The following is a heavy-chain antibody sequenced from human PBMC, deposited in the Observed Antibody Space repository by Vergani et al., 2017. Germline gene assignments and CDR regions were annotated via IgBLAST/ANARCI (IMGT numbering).Heavy chain of an antibody. J-gene: IGHJ1*01. CDR1: GYTFSTYG. CDR2: ISAYNGNT. Sequence: QVQLVQSGAEVKKPGASVKVSCKASGYTFSTYGISWVRQAPGQGLEWMGWISAYNGNTNYPEKFQGRLTMTTDTSTRTAYMELRSLRSDDTAVYYCARDLIEEYTYGQSGYWGPGTLVTVSA. V-gene: IGHV1-18*01. D-gene: IGHD6-25*01. CDR3: ARDLIEEYTYGQSGY.